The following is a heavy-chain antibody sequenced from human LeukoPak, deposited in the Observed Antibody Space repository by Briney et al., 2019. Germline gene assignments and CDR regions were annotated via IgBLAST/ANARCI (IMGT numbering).Heavy chain of an antibody. Sequence: GGSLRLPCVASGFVFSNSWMSWVRQAPGKGPEWVAHIKPDRSEKYYVDSVKGRFTISRDNAKNSLYLQMNSLSLEDTAMYYCARDPFWDRWFDPWGQGTLVTVSS. D-gene: IGHD1-26*01. CDR2: IKPDRSEK. CDR1: GFVFSNSW. V-gene: IGHV3-7*01. CDR3: ARDPFWDRWFDP. J-gene: IGHJ5*02.